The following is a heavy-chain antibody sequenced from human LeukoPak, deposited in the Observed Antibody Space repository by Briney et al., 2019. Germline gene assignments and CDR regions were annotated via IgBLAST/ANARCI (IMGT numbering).Heavy chain of an antibody. J-gene: IGHJ4*02. CDR2: INHHGTT. CDR1: GESFSGFY. D-gene: IGHD3-16*02. Sequence: KPSETLSLTCAVYGESFSGFYWTWIRQPPGKGLEWIGEINHHGTTHYNPSLKSRVTISVDTSKNQFSLQLTSMTAADTAVYYCARDREYYDYVWGSYRYSRFDYWGQGTLVTVSS. CDR3: ARDREYYDYVWGSYRYSRFDY. V-gene: IGHV4-34*01.